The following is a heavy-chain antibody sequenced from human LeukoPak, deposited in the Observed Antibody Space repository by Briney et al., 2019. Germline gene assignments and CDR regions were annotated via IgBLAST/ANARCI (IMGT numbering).Heavy chain of an antibody. V-gene: IGHV1-18*01. J-gene: IGHJ4*02. CDR1: GYTFTSYG. Sequence: ASVKVSCKASGYTFTSYGISWVRQAPGQGLEWMGWISAYNGNTNYAQKLQGRVTMTTDTSTSTAYMELRSLRSDDTAVYYCARAGRSRVLWFGPDYWGQGTLVTVSS. CDR2: ISAYNGNT. D-gene: IGHD3-10*01. CDR3: ARAGRSRVLWFGPDY.